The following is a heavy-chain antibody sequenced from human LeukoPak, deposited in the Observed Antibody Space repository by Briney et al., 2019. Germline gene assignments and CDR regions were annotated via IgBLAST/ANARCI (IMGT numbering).Heavy chain of an antibody. CDR3: ARDASISAWSYFDY. J-gene: IGHJ4*02. CDR1: GDSISGGRHY. Sequence: SETLSLTCTVSGDSISGGRHYWSWLRQQPGRGLEWIGYIHSTGTTHNNPSLKSPVTLSVDTSKNQFSLKLSSVTAADTAVYYCARDASISAWSYFDYWGQGTLVTVSS. D-gene: IGHD6-19*01. CDR2: IHSTGTT. V-gene: IGHV4-31*01.